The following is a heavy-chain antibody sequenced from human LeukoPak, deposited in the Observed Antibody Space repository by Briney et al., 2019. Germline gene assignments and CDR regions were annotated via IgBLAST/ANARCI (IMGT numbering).Heavy chain of an antibody. V-gene: IGHV4-34*01. CDR1: GGSFSGYY. D-gene: IGHD6-13*01. Sequence: SDTLSLTCAVYGGSFSGYYWSWIRQPRGKGLEWIGEINHSGSTNYNPSLKSRVTISVDTSKNQFSLKLNSVTAADTAVYYCARIGIAATGGKRRGSVAPYYFDYWGQGTLVTVSS. CDR3: ARIGIAATGGKRRGSVAPYYFDY. J-gene: IGHJ4*02. CDR2: INHSGST.